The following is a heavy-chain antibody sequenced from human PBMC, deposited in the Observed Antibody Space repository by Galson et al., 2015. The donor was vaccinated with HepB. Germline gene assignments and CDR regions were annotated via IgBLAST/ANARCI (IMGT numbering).Heavy chain of an antibody. Sequence: SLRLSCATSGFTFSTSGMSWVRQAPGKGLEWVSLVSFENKMYYADSVRGRFIISRDNAKNSVDLQMNSLRAEDTAVYYCARDGSAWSRDYWGQGTLVTVSS. CDR3: ARDGSAWSRDY. V-gene: IGHV3-21*01. CDR1: GFTFSTSG. J-gene: IGHJ4*02. D-gene: IGHD6-19*01. CDR2: VSFENKM.